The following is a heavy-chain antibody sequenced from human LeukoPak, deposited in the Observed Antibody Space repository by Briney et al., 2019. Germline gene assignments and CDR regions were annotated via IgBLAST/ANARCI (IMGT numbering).Heavy chain of an antibody. D-gene: IGHD3-10*01. CDR1: GFTFSNYA. CDR2: ITASGGST. J-gene: IGHJ6*02. Sequence: GGSLRLSCAAAGFTFSNYAMSWVRQAPGKGLEWVSAITASGGSTYYADSVKGRFTISRDNSKNTLYLQMNSLRAEDTAVYYCARSTMVRGVSYYYYGMDVWGQGTTVTVSS. V-gene: IGHV3-23*01. CDR3: ARSTMVRGVSYYYYGMDV.